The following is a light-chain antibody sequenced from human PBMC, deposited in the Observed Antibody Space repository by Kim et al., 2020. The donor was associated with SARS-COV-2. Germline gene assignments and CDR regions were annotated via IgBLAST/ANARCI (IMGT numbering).Light chain of an antibody. Sequence: ASVGDTVTITCRASLSISRWLAWYQQNPGKAPSLLIYDASTLESGVPSRFGGSASGSDFTRTISNLQPDHFANYNCQQYNSDSQTFGQGTKVDIK. CDR1: LSISRW. J-gene: IGKJ1*01. CDR2: DAS. CDR3: QQYNSDSQT. V-gene: IGKV1-5*01.